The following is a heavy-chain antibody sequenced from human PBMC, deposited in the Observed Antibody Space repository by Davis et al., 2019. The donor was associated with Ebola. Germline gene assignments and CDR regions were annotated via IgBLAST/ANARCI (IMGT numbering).Heavy chain of an antibody. V-gene: IGHV3-30*03. CDR2: ISYDGSNE. Sequence: GESLKISCAASGFTFSSYGMHWVRQAPGKGLEWVAVISYDGSNEYHADSVKGRFTISRDNSKNTLYLQMNSLRAEDTAVYYCARDPSHDYGDYVGGWFDPWGQGTLVTVSS. CDR3: ARDPSHDYGDYVGGWFDP. J-gene: IGHJ5*02. CDR1: GFTFSSYG. D-gene: IGHD4-17*01.